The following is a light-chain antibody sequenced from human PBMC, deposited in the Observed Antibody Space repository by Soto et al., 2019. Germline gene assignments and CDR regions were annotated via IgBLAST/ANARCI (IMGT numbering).Light chain of an antibody. V-gene: IGKV3-15*01. CDR2: GAS. Sequence: VMPQSPATASVSPGERATLSCRASQSVSRNLAWYQQKPGQAPRLLIYGASTRATGTPSRFSGSGSGTEFTLTISSLQSEDFAVYYCQQYNSWPPYTFGQGTKLEI. J-gene: IGKJ2*01. CDR1: QSVSRN. CDR3: QQYNSWPPYT.